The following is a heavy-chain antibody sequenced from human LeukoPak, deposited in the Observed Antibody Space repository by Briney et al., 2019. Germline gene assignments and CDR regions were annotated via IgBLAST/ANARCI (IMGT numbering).Heavy chain of an antibody. Sequence: AASVTVSCKASGGTFISYAISWVRQAPGQGLEGMGGIIPIFGTANYAQKFQGRVTITTDESTSTAYMELSSLRSEDTAVYYCARRSGYDPYYFDYWGQGTLVTVSS. CDR1: GGTFISYA. V-gene: IGHV1-69*05. J-gene: IGHJ4*02. CDR2: IIPIFGTA. CDR3: ARRSGYDPYYFDY. D-gene: IGHD5-12*01.